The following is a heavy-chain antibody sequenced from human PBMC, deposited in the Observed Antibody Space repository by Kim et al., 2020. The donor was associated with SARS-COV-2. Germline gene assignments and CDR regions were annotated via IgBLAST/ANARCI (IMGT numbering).Heavy chain of an antibody. J-gene: IGHJ6*02. V-gene: IGHV3-30*01. Sequence: VKGRITTSRDNSKNTLYVQMNSLRAEDTAVYYCARGRLLSKYYYGMDVWGQGTTVTVSS. CDR3: ARGRLLSKYYYGMDV.